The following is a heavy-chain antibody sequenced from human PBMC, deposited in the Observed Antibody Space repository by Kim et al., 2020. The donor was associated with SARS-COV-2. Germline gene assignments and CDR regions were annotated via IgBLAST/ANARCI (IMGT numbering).Heavy chain of an antibody. Sequence: IYSSGSTYYNPSLKSRVTISVDTSKNQFSLKLSSVTAADTAVYYCARDRTWGQGTLVTVSS. D-gene: IGHD1-1*01. V-gene: IGHV4-31*02. CDR3: ARDRT. CDR2: IYSSGST. J-gene: IGHJ4*02.